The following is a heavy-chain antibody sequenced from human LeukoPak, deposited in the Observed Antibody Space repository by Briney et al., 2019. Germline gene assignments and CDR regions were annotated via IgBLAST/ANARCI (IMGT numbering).Heavy chain of an antibody. CDR2: IKHDGSEK. D-gene: IGHD6-19*01. Sequence: PGGSLRLSCAASGFTFSSYWMSWVRQAPGKGLEWVANIKHDGSEKYYVDSVKGRFTISRDNAKNSLYLQMNSLRAEDTAVYYCAREHPTEIAVAGQWGQGTLVTVSS. J-gene: IGHJ4*02. V-gene: IGHV3-7*01. CDR3: AREHPTEIAVAGQ. CDR1: GFTFSSYW.